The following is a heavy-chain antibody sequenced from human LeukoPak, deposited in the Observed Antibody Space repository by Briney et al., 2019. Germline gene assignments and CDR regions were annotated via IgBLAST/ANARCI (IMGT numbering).Heavy chain of an antibody. Sequence: SETLSLTCTVSGGSISSCNWSWIRQPPGKGLEWIGYIYYSGSTNYNPSLKSRVTISVDTSKNQFSLKLSSVTAADTAVYYCARDGGRSSGIDYWGQGTLVTVSS. J-gene: IGHJ4*02. CDR1: GGSISSCN. CDR3: ARDGGRSSGIDY. CDR2: IYYSGST. D-gene: IGHD6-19*01. V-gene: IGHV4-59*01.